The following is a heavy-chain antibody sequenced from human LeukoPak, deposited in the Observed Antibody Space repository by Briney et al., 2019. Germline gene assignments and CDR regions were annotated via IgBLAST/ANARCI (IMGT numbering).Heavy chain of an antibody. V-gene: IGHV5-10-1*01. CDR2: IDPSDSYT. CDR3: ARLSWGTAMVRYSWFDP. Sequence: GESLKISCKGSGYSFTSYWISWVRQLPGKGLEWMGRIDPSDSYTNYSPSFQGHVTISADKSISTAYLQWSSLKASDTAMYYCARLSWGTAMVRYSWFDPWGQGTLVTVSS. CDR1: GYSFTSYW. D-gene: IGHD5-18*01. J-gene: IGHJ5*02.